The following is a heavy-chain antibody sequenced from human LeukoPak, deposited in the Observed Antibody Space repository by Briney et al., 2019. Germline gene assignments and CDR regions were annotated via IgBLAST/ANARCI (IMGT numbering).Heavy chain of an antibody. V-gene: IGHV3-30*03. CDR3: ARARPWDSSRSYYFGMDV. CDR1: GFTFSSYG. CDR2: ISYDGSNK. D-gene: IGHD3-22*01. Sequence: GGSLRLSCAASGFTFSSYGMHWVRQAPGKGLEWVAVISYDGSNKYYADSVKGRFTISRDNSKNTLYLQMNSLRDEDTAVYYCARARPWDSSRSYYFGMDVWGHGTTVTVSS. J-gene: IGHJ6*02.